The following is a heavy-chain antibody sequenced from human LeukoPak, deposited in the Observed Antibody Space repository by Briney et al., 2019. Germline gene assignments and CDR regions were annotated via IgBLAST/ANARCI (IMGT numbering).Heavy chain of an antibody. J-gene: IGHJ3*02. CDR3: ARLDRGRYFDAFDI. D-gene: IGHD3-10*01. Sequence: SVKVSCKASGGTFSSYAISWVRQAPGQGLEWMGGIIPIFGTTNYAQKFQGRVTITADKSTSTAYMELSSLRSEDTAVYYRARLDRGRYFDAFDIWGQGTMVTVSS. V-gene: IGHV1-69*06. CDR1: GGTFSSYA. CDR2: IIPIFGTT.